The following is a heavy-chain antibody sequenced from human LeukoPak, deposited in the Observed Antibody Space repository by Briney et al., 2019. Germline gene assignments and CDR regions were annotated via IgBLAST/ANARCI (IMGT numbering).Heavy chain of an antibody. CDR2: FDPEDGET. D-gene: IGHD1-26*01. CDR3: ATTGFSLGGSYFDY. CDR1: GYTLTELS. V-gene: IGHV1-24*01. Sequence: ASVRVSCKVSGYTLTELSMHWVRQAPGKGGEWMGGFDPEDGETIYAQKFQGRVTMTEDTSTDTAYMELSSLRSEDTAVYYCATTGFSLGGSYFDYWGQGALVTVSS. J-gene: IGHJ4*02.